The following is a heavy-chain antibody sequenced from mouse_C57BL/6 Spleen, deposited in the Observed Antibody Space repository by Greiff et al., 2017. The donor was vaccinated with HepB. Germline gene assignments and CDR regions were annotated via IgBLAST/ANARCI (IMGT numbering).Heavy chain of an antibody. J-gene: IGHJ2*01. V-gene: IGHV1-59*01. Sequence: QVQLQQPGAELVRPGTSVKLSCKASGYTFTSYWMHWVKQRPGQGLEWIGVIDPSDSYTNYNQKFKGKATLTVDTSSSTAYMQLSSLTSEDSAVYYCASGGNIDYWGQGTTLTVSS. CDR3: ASGGNIDY. D-gene: IGHD2-1*01. CDR1: GYTFTSYW. CDR2: IDPSDSYT.